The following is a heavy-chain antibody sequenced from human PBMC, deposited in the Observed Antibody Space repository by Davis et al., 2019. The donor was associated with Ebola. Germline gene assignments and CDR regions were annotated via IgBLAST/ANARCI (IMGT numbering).Heavy chain of an antibody. CDR1: FLLLSCNSAA. CDR3: ARDPPYDQGYDY. D-gene: IGHD3-22*01. J-gene: IGHJ4*02. CDR2: TYYRSKWFV. V-gene: IGHV6-1*01. Sequence: SQTLSLTCSISFLLLSCNSAAWNWIRQSPSRGLEWLGRTYYRSKWFVDYAVSVKSRMTINSDTSKNQFSLQLSSVTPEDTAVYYCARDPPYDQGYDYWGQGILVTVSS.